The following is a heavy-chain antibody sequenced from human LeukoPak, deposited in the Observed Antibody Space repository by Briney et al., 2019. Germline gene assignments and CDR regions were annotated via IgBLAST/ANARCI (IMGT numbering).Heavy chain of an antibody. Sequence: GGSLRLSCAASGFTFRSYEMNWVRRAAGKGLAGVSYISSSGSTIYYADSVKGRFTISRDNAKNSLYLQMNSLRAEDTAVYYCARGRGDDDNFLGHGAYFDYWGQGTLVTVSS. V-gene: IGHV3-48*03. CDR3: ARGRGDDDNFLGHGAYFDY. D-gene: IGHD5-24*01. J-gene: IGHJ4*02. CDR1: GFTFRSYE. CDR2: ISSSGSTI.